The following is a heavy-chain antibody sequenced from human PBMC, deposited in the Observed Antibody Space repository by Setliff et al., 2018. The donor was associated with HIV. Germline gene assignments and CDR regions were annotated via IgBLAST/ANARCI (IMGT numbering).Heavy chain of an antibody. CDR2: IYTSGST. CDR1: GGSISSYY. J-gene: IGHJ4*02. D-gene: IGHD5-18*01. V-gene: IGHV4-4*07. Sequence: KPSETLSLTCTVSGGSISSYYWNWIRQPAGKGLEWIGRIYTSGSTYYTPSLKSRITISLDTSKNQFSLRMRSVTAADTAVYYCARVFVDTAVLRVLEYYFDSWGRGTLVTVSS. CDR3: ARVFVDTAVLRVLEYYFDS.